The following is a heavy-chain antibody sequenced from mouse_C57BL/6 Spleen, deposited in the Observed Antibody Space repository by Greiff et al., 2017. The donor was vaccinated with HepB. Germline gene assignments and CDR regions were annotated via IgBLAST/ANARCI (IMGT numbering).Heavy chain of an antibody. V-gene: IGHV7-3*01. CDR2: IRNKANGYTT. J-gene: IGHJ4*01. CDR3: ARRVDY. Sequence: EVQRVESGGGLVQPGGSLSLSCAASGFTFTDYYMSWVRQPPGKALEWLGFIRNKANGYTTEYSASVKGRFTISRDNSKSILYLQMNALRAEDSATYYCARRVDYWGKGTSVTVSS. CDR1: GFTFTDYY.